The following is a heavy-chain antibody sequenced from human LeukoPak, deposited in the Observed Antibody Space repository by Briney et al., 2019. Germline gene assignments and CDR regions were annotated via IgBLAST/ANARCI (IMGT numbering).Heavy chain of an antibody. D-gene: IGHD3-10*01. V-gene: IGHV3-23*01. CDR3: AKDDAWLRFGE. J-gene: IGHJ4*02. Sequence: GGSLRLSCAASGFTFSNYWMHWVRQAPGKGLEWVSGISPSGDITYYADSVKGRFTISRDNSKNTLYLEVISLTAEDTAVYYCAKDDAWLRFGEWSQGTLVTVSS. CDR2: ISPSGDIT. CDR1: GFTFSNYW.